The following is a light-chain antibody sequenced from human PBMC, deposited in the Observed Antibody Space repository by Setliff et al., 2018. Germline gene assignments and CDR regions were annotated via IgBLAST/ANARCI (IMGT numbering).Light chain of an antibody. CDR1: SSNIGTKT. V-gene: IGLV1-44*01. Sequence: QSVLTQPPSASGTPGQRVTISCSGSSSNIGTKTVNWYQQLPGVAPKLLIHRDSQRPSGVPDRFSGSKSGTSASLAISGLLSEDEADYYCAARDDILKAVVFGGGTKVTVL. CDR2: RDS. J-gene: IGLJ3*02. CDR3: AARDDILKAVV.